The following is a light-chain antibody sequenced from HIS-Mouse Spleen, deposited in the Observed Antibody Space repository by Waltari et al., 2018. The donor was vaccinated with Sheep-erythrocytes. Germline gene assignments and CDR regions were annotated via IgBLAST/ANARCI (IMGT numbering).Light chain of an antibody. Sequence: QSALTQPASVSGSPGQSITISCTGTSSDVGSYNLVSWYQHHPGKAPKLMIYEGSKRPSGFPNRFSGSKSGNTASLTISGLQAEDEADYYCCSYAGSSTPWVFGGGTKLTVL. CDR3: CSYAGSSTPWV. V-gene: IGLV2-23*01. CDR2: EGS. CDR1: SSDVGSYNL. J-gene: IGLJ3*02.